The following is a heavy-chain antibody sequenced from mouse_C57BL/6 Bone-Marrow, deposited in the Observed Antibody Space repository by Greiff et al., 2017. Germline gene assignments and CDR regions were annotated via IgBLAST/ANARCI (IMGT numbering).Heavy chain of an antibody. V-gene: IGHV1-4*01. CDR2: INPSSGYT. Sequence: VHLVESGAELARPGASVKMSCKASGYTFTSYTMHWVKQRPGQGLEWIGYINPSSGYTKYNQKFKDKATLTADKSSSTAYMQLSSLTSEDSAVYYCASEGYYSNYWYFDVWGTGTTVTVSS. CDR3: ASEGYYSNYWYFDV. J-gene: IGHJ1*03. CDR1: GYTFTSYT. D-gene: IGHD2-5*01.